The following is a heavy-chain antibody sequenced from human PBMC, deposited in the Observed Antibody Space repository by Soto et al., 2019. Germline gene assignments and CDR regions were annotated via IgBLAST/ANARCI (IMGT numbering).Heavy chain of an antibody. V-gene: IGHV3-9*01. Sequence: GGSLRLSCVGTGLNFDDFAMHWVRQAPGKGLEWVSGITWNSRVLAYADSVKGRFTISRDNARNSLYLQMDSLRDEDTAVYYCARDSGYGSGASVNHYLDYWGHGTLVTVSS. D-gene: IGHD3-10*01. CDR2: ITWNSRVL. CDR3: ARDSGYGSGASVNHYLDY. CDR1: GLNFDDFA. J-gene: IGHJ4*01.